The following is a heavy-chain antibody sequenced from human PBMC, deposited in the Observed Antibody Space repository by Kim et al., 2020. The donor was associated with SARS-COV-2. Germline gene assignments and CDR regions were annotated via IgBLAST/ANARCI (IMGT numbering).Heavy chain of an antibody. V-gene: IGHV5-51*01. Sequence: TRYSPSFQGQVTISADKSISTAYLQWSSLKASDTAMYYCARRGDSSSIDYWGQGTLVTVSS. J-gene: IGHJ4*02. CDR2: T. CDR3: ARRGDSSSIDY. D-gene: IGHD6-6*01.